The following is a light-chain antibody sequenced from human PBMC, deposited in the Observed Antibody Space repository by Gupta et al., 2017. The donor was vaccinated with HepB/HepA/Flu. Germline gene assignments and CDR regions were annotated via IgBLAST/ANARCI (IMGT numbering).Light chain of an antibody. Sequence: QAVVTQEPSLTVSPGGTVTLTCAFNTGAVTNGFFPSWFQRKPGQTPRPLIYTTNSKFSWTPARFSGSLLGGKAALTLSGVQPEDEADYYCLLFYGGAWVFGGGTKLTVL. CDR2: TTN. CDR1: TGAVTNGFF. CDR3: LLFYGGAWV. V-gene: IGLV7-43*01. J-gene: IGLJ3*02.